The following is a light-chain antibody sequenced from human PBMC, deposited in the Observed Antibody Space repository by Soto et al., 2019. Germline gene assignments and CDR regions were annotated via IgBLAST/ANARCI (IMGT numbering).Light chain of an antibody. CDR2: AAS. V-gene: IGKV1-39*01. CDR1: QNIRNY. CDR3: QQIHSTSSYT. Sequence: DIQMPQSPSSLSASVGDRVTITCRASQNIRNYLNWYQQRPGKPPNLLVYAASNLRGGVPSRFSGSGSGTVFTLTINSLQPEDFATYYCQQIHSTSSYTFGQGTRVDIK. J-gene: IGKJ2*01.